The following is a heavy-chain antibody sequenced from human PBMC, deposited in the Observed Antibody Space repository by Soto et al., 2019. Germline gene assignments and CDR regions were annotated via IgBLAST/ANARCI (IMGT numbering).Heavy chain of an antibody. V-gene: IGHV4-34*01. Sequence: SETLSLTCAVYGGSFSGYYWSWIRQPPGKGLEWIGEINHSGSTNYNPSLKSRVTISVDTSKNQFSLKLGSVTAADTAVYYCARGENTILYGRLGNSNWFDPWGQGTLVTVSS. D-gene: IGHD1-7*01. CDR3: ARGENTILYGRLGNSNWFDP. CDR1: GGSFSGYY. CDR2: INHSGST. J-gene: IGHJ5*02.